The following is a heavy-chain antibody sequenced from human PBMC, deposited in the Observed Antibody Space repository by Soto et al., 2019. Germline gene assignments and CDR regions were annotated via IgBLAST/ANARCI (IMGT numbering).Heavy chain of an antibody. CDR3: ARDQRRYCSGGSCYYYGMDV. CDR2: IGTAGDT. Sequence: EVQLVESGGGLVQPGGSLRLSCAASGFTFSSYDMHWVRQATGKGLEWVSAIGTAGDTYYPGSVKGRFTISRENAKNSLYLQMNSLRAGDTAVYYCARDQRRYCSGGSCYYYGMDVW. V-gene: IGHV3-13*01. D-gene: IGHD2-15*01. CDR1: GFTFSSYD. J-gene: IGHJ6*01.